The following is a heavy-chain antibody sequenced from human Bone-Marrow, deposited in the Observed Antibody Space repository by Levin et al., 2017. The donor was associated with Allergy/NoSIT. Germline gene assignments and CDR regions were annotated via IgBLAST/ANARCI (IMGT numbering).Heavy chain of an antibody. Sequence: SQTLSLTCIVSGGSISGYYWSWIRQPPGKGLEWIGYIPHSGSTTYRPSLKSRLTISVDTSKNQSSLTLSFGTAADTPVYYCASEVGPNDAFDIWGQGTRVTVSS. CDR3: ASEVGPNDAFDI. J-gene: IGHJ3*02. CDR1: GGSISGYY. V-gene: IGHV4-59*08. CDR2: IPHSGST.